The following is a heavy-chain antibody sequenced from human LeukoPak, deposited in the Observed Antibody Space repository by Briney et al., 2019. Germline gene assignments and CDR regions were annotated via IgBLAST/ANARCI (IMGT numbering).Heavy chain of an antibody. Sequence: ASVKVSCKASGYTFTSYAMHWVRQAPGQRLEWMGWINAGNGNTKYSQKFQGRVTITRDTSASTAYMELSSLRSEDTAVYYCARPEQFPPNAYYLDYWGQGTLVTVSS. CDR3: ARPEQFPPNAYYLDY. D-gene: IGHD6-19*01. CDR1: GYTFTSYA. J-gene: IGHJ4*02. V-gene: IGHV1-3*01. CDR2: INAGNGNT.